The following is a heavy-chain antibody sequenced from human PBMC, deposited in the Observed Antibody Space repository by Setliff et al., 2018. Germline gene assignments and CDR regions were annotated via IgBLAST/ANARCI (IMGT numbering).Heavy chain of an antibody. Sequence: SETLSLTCAVYGGSFSGYYWSWIRQPPGKGLEWIGEINHSGSTNYNPSLKSRVTISADTSKNQFSLKLSSVTAADTAVYYCARVSLKTYYDFWSGYYDRYFDYWGQGTLVTVST. V-gene: IGHV4-34*01. CDR2: INHSGST. D-gene: IGHD3-3*01. CDR1: GGSFSGYY. J-gene: IGHJ4*02. CDR3: ARVSLKTYYDFWSGYYDRYFDY.